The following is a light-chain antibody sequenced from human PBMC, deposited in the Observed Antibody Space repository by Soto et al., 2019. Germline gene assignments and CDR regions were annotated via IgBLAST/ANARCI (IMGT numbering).Light chain of an antibody. J-gene: IGKJ1*01. Sequence: DIHMTQSPSTLSASVGDRVTITCRASQSISSWLAWYQQKPGKAPKLLIYKTSSLETGVPSRFSGSGSGTDFAHTTSSLQPDDFATYYSQHYKDYSWTFGQGTKVEVK. CDR3: QHYKDYSWT. CDR2: KTS. V-gene: IGKV1-5*03. CDR1: QSISSW.